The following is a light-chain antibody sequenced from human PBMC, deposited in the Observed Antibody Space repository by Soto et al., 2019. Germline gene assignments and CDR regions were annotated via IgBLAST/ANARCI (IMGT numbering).Light chain of an antibody. J-gene: IGLJ1*01. CDR3: CSYAGSYTYV. Sequence: QSALTQPRSVSGSPGQSVTISCTGTSSDIGGSNYVSWYQQHPGKAPKLMIYDVSQRPSGVPDRFSGSKSANTASLTISGLQAEDEADYYCCSYAGSYTYVFGTGTKLTVL. CDR2: DVS. V-gene: IGLV2-11*01. CDR1: SSDIGGSNY.